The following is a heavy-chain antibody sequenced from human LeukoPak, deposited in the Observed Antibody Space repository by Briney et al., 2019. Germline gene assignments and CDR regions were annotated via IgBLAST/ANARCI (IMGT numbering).Heavy chain of an antibody. D-gene: IGHD3-3*01. Sequence: SVKVSCKASGGTFSSYAISWVRQAPGQGLEWMGGIIPIFGTANYAQKFQGRVTITADESTSTAYMELSSLRSEDTAVYYCARGDDFWSGGGWYYYYMDVWGKGATVTVSS. V-gene: IGHV1-69*01. CDR1: GGTFSSYA. CDR2: IIPIFGTA. J-gene: IGHJ6*03. CDR3: ARGDDFWSGGGWYYYYMDV.